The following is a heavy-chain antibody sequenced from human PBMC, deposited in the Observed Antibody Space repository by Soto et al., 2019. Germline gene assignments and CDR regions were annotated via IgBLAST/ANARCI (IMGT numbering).Heavy chain of an antibody. J-gene: IGHJ4*02. Sequence: QVQLQESGPGLVKPSETLSLTCTVSGGSISNYYWCWIRQPPGKGLEWIGYAYYSGRTNYNPSLKSRITISVATSKNQFSLKRSSVTAAETAVYYCVREGGYYYGSGSYYIDYWGQGALVTVSS. CDR2: AYYSGRT. CDR3: VREGGYYYGSGSYYIDY. CDR1: GGSISNYY. D-gene: IGHD3-10*01. V-gene: IGHV4-59*01.